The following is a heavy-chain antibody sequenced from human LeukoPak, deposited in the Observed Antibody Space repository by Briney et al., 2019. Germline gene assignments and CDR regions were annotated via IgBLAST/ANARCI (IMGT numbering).Heavy chain of an antibody. CDR3: ARAVKGGAAAGMRFSYYYYMDV. J-gene: IGHJ6*03. D-gene: IGHD6-13*01. Sequence: SETLSLTCTVSGGSISSSSYYWGWIRQPPGKGLEWIGSIYDSGSTYYNPSLKSRVTISVDTSKNQFSLKLSSVTAADTAVYYCARAVKGGAAAGMRFSYYYYMDVWGKGTTVTVSS. CDR2: IYDSGST. V-gene: IGHV4-39*07. CDR1: GGSISSSSYY.